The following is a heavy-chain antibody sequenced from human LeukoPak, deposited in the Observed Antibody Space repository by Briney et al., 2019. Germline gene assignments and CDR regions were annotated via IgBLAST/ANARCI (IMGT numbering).Heavy chain of an antibody. CDR2: IYYTGSA. J-gene: IGHJ4*02. Sequence: PSETLSLTCTVSGGSISSTSYYWGWIRQPPGKGLEWIGCIYYTGSAYYNPALKSRVTISVDTSKNQFSLKLSSVTAADTAVFYCARQTVGRWLQLTRLYYFDYWGQGTLVTVSS. CDR1: GGSISSTSYY. D-gene: IGHD5-24*01. V-gene: IGHV4-39*01. CDR3: ARQTVGRWLQLTRLYYFDY.